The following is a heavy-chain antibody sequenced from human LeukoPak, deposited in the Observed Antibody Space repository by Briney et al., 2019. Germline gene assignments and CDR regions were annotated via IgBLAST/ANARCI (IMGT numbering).Heavy chain of an antibody. Sequence: GGSLRLSCAASGFTFTSYWMTWVRQAPGKGLEWVANTKHDGSERYYVDSVKGRFTISRDSVKNSLFLQMDSLRAEDTAVYYRARGGLYGDYYFDYWGQGTLVTVTS. D-gene: IGHD2-21*02. CDR3: ARGGLYGDYYFDY. V-gene: IGHV3-7*04. CDR1: GFTFTSYW. CDR2: TKHDGSER. J-gene: IGHJ4*02.